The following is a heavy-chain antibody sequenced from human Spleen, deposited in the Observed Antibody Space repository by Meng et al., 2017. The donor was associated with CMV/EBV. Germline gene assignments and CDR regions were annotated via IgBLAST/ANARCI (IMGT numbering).Heavy chain of an antibody. D-gene: IGHD2-2*01. V-gene: IGHV3-23*01. CDR1: GFTFSSYA. J-gene: IGHJ6*02. CDR3: ATTPLVVPAATDYYYYGMDV. Sequence: GESLKISCAASGFTFSSYAMSWVRQAPGKGLEWVSAISGSGGSTYYADSVKGRFTISRDNSKNTLYLQMNSLRAEDTAVYYCATTPLVVPAATDYYYYGMDVWGQGTTVTVSS. CDR2: ISGSGGST.